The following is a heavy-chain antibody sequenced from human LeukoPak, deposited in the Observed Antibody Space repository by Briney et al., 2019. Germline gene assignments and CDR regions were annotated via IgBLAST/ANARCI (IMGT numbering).Heavy chain of an antibody. J-gene: IGHJ5*02. Sequence: KPSETLSLTCTVSGGSISSYYWSWIRQPAGKGLEWIGRIYTSGSTNYNPSLKSRVTMSVDKSKNQFSLKLSSVTAADTAVYYCAREPQPYYDFWSGRNWFDPWGQGTLVTVSS. V-gene: IGHV4-4*07. D-gene: IGHD3-3*01. CDR2: IYTSGST. CDR1: GGSISSYY. CDR3: AREPQPYYDFWSGRNWFDP.